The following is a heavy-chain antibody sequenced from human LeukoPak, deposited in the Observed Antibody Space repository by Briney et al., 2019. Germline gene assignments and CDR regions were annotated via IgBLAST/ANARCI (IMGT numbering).Heavy chain of an antibody. J-gene: IGHJ4*02. V-gene: IGHV4-39*07. Sequence: SETLSLTCTVSGGSISSSSYYWGWIRQPPGKGLEWIGSIYYSGSTNYNPSLKSRVTISVDTSKNQFSLKLSSVTAADTAVYYCARYVSSGLDYWGQGTLVTVSS. CDR1: GGSISSSSYY. D-gene: IGHD3-22*01. CDR2: IYYSGST. CDR3: ARYVSSGLDY.